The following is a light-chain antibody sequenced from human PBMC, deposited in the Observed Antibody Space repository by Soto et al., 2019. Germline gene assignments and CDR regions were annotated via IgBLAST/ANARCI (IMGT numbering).Light chain of an antibody. CDR3: HHFGSLPET. CDR1: QSVAYTY. J-gene: IGKJ1*01. V-gene: IGKV3-20*01. CDR2: GAS. Sequence: EIVLTQSPATLSLSPGERATLSCRASQSVAYTYLAWFQQKPGQAPRLLIYGASNRATGIPDRFSGSGSGTDFTLTISRLEPEDFAVYYCHHFGSLPETFGQGTNVE.